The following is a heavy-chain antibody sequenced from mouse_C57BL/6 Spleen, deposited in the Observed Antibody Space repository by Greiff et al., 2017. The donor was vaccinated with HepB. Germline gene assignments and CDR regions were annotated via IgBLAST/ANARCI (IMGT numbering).Heavy chain of an antibody. CDR3: AREDYFDY. V-gene: IGHV1-69*01. Sequence: VQLQQPGAELVMPGASVKLSCKASGYTFTSYWMHWVKQRPGQGLEWIGEIDPSDSYTNYNQKFKGKSTLTVDKSSSTAYMQLSSLTSEDSAVYYDAREDYFDYWGQGTTLTVSA. J-gene: IGHJ2*01. CDR2: IDPSDSYT. CDR1: GYTFTSYW.